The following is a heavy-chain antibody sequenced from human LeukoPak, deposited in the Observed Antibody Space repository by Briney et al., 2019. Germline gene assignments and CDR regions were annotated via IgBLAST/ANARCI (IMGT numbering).Heavy chain of an antibody. CDR2: IYYSGST. CDR1: GGSISSYY. CDR3: ARNNLFIVGATRNDAFDI. V-gene: IGHV4-59*01. Sequence: SETLSLTCTVSGGSISSYYWSWIRQPPGKGLEWIGYIYYSGSTNYNPSLKSQVTISVDTSKNQFSLKLSSVTAADTAVYYCARNNLFIVGATRNDAFDIWGQGTMVTVSS. J-gene: IGHJ3*02. D-gene: IGHD1-26*01.